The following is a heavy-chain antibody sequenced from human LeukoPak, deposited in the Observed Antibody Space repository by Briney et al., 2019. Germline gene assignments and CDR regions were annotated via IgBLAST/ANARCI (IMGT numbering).Heavy chain of an antibody. V-gene: IGHV4-61*02. J-gene: IGHJ6*02. D-gene: IGHD2-2*01. CDR2: IYTSGST. CDR1: GGSISSGSYY. CDR3: ARSPALYGMDV. Sequence: PSETLSLTCTVSGGSISSGSYYWSWIRQPAGKGLEWIGRIYTSGSTNYNPSLKSRVTISVDTSKNQFSLKLSSVTAADTAVYYCARSPALYGMDVWGQGTTVTVSS.